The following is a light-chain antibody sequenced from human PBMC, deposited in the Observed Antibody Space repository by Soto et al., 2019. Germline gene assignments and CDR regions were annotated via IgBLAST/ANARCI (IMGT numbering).Light chain of an antibody. CDR3: QKYENLPT. V-gene: IGKV1-33*01. CDR2: DAS. CDR1: QSISTY. J-gene: IGKJ5*01. Sequence: DIQMTQSPSSLSATVGDRVTITCRASQSISTYLNWYQQKPGRAPKLLIYDASNLEAGVPSRFRGSGSGTDFTFTISRPPPEDIATYHCQKYENLPTFGQGTRLEIK.